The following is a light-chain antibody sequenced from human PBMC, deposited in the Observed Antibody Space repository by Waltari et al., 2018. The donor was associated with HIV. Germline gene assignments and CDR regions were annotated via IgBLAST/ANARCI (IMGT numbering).Light chain of an antibody. CDR1: QSLLFGSNNKNR. CDR3: QQFSLSPPLT. V-gene: IGKV4-1*01. J-gene: IGKJ4*01. Sequence: DIVMTQSPDSLSVSLGERATINCKSSQSLLFGSNNKNRLAWYQQRPGQPPKLLISWASTRESGVPDRFSGSGSGTDFTLTINSLQAEDVAVYYCQQFSLSPPLTFGGGTKVEIK. CDR2: WAS.